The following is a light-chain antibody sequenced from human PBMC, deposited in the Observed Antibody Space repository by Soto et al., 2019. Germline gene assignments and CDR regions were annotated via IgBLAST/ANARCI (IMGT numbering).Light chain of an antibody. CDR3: RSYTSSSTLV. CDR1: SSDVGGYNY. CDR2: EVS. Sequence: QSALTQPASVSGSPGQSITISCTGTSSDVGGYNYVSWYQHHPGKAPKHMIYEVSNRSSGVSNRFSGSKSGNTASLTISGLQAEDEADYYCRSYTSSSTLVFGGGTKLTVL. V-gene: IGLV2-14*01. J-gene: IGLJ2*01.